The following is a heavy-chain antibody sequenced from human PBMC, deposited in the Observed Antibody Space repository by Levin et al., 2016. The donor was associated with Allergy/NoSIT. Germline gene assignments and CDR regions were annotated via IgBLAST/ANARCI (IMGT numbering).Heavy chain of an antibody. Sequence: WIRQPPGKGLEWIGYISHSGGTNYNPSLKSRVTMSVDTSKNQFSLRLGSVTAADTAVYFCAIYGSAWNFGYWGQGTLVTVSS. CDR2: ISHSGGT. V-gene: IGHV4-59*08. CDR3: AIYGSAWNFGY. D-gene: IGHD6-19*01. J-gene: IGHJ4*02.